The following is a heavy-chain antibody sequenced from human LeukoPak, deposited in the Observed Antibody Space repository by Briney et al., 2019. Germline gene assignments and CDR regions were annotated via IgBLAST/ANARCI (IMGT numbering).Heavy chain of an antibody. D-gene: IGHD3-22*01. J-gene: IGHJ4*02. CDR2: IIPILGIA. CDR3: ARSGPSPRDSSGRVIDY. Sequence: SVKVPCKASGGTFSSYAISWVRQAPGQGLEWMGRIIPILGIANYAQKFQGRVTITADKSTSTAYMELSSLRSEDTAVYYCARSGPSPRDSSGRVIDYWGQGTLVTVSS. V-gene: IGHV1-69*04. CDR1: GGTFSSYA.